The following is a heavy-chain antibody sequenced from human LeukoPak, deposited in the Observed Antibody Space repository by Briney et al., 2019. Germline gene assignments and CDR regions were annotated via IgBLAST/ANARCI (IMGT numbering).Heavy chain of an antibody. CDR2: IYHSGST. J-gene: IGHJ5*02. D-gene: IGHD3-10*01. CDR1: GGSISSSNW. V-gene: IGHV4-4*02. Sequence: SGTLSLTCAVSGGSISSSNWWSWVRQPPGKGLEWIGEIYHSGSTNYNPSLKSRVTISVDTSKNQFSLKLSSVTAADTAVYYCARGTYYYGSGQVFDPWGQGTLVTVSS. CDR3: ARGTYYYGSGQVFDP.